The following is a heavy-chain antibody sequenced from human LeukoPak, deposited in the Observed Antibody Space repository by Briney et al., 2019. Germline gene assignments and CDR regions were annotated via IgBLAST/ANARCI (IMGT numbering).Heavy chain of an antibody. CDR1: GGTFSSYA. Sequence: SVKVSCKASGGTFSSYAISWVRQAPGQGLGWMGGIIPIFGTGNYAQKFQGRVTITADESTSTAYMELSSLRSEDTAVYYCARDLTVVTPSYWFDPWGQGTLVTVSS. V-gene: IGHV1-69*01. CDR3: ARDLTVVTPSYWFDP. CDR2: IIPIFGTG. J-gene: IGHJ5*02. D-gene: IGHD4-23*01.